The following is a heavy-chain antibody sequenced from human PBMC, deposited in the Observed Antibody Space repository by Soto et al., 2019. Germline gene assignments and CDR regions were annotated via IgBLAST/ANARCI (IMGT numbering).Heavy chain of an antibody. CDR3: ARGLRFLEWFPYYYMDV. Sequence: SETLSLTCTVSGGSISSYYWSWIRQPPGKGLEWIGYIYYSGSTNYNPSLKSRVTISVDTSKNQFSLKLSSVTAADTAVYYCARGLRFLEWFPYYYMDVWGKGTTVTVSS. D-gene: IGHD3-3*01. J-gene: IGHJ6*03. CDR2: IYYSGST. V-gene: IGHV4-59*01. CDR1: GGSISSYY.